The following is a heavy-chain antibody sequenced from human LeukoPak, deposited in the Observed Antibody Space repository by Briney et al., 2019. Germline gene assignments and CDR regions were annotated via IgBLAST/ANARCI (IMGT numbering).Heavy chain of an antibody. V-gene: IGHV3-53*05. J-gene: IGHJ3*02. Sequence: GGSLRLSCAASGFTFSSNYMSWVRQAPGKGLEWGSVIYSGGSTYYADSVKGRFTISRDNAKNSLYLQMNSLRAEDTALYYCAKDFHRLGEFDAFDIWGQGTMVTVSS. CDR3: AKDFHRLGEFDAFDI. CDR1: GFTFSSNY. D-gene: IGHD3-16*01. CDR2: IYSGGST.